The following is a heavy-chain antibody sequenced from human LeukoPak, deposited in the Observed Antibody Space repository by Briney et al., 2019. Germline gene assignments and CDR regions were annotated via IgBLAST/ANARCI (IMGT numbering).Heavy chain of an antibody. Sequence: GGSLRLSCAATGFTFDDYGMSWVRQAPGKGLEWVSGINWNGGSTGYADSVKGRFTISRDNAKNSLYLQMNSLRAEDTALYYCPRAGGSDAFDIWGQGTMVTVSS. CDR1: GFTFDDYG. J-gene: IGHJ3*02. D-gene: IGHD5-12*01. CDR2: INWNGGST. V-gene: IGHV3-20*04. CDR3: PRAGGSDAFDI.